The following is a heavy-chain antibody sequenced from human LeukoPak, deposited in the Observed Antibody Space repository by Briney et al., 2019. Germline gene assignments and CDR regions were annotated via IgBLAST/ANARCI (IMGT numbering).Heavy chain of an antibody. CDR2: IYYSGST. V-gene: IGHV4-59*01. Sequence: SETLSLTCTVSGGSISSYYWSWIRQPPGKGLEWSGYIYYSGSTNYNPSLKSRVTISVDTSKNQFSLKLSSVTAADTAVYYCARGVYIAAAQYAYWGQGTLVTVSS. CDR1: GGSISSYY. CDR3: ARGVYIAAAQYAY. J-gene: IGHJ4*02. D-gene: IGHD6-13*01.